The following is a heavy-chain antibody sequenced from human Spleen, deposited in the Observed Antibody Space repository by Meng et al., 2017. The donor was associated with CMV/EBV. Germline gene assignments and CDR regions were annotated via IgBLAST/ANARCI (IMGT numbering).Heavy chain of an antibody. CDR3: ARAPIYCSSTSCSFYYYYGMDV. CDR2: INPNSGGT. CDR1: GYTFTSYY. D-gene: IGHD2-2*01. Sequence: ASVKVSCKASGYTFTSYYMHWVRQAPGQGLEWMGWINPNSGGTNYAQKFQGRVTMTRDTSISTAYMELSRLRSDDTAVYYCARAPIYCSSTSCSFYYYYGMDVWDQGTTVTVSS. V-gene: IGHV1-2*02. J-gene: IGHJ6*02.